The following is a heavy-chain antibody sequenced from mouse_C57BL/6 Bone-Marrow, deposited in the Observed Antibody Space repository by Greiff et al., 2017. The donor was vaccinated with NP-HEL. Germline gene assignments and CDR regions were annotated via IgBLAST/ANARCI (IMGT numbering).Heavy chain of an antibody. D-gene: IGHD2-4*01. CDR1: GYTFTSYW. V-gene: IGHV1-64*01. Sequence: VQLQQPGAELVKPGASVKLSCKASGYTFTSYWMHWVKQRPGQGLEWIGMIHPNSGSTNYNEKFKIKATLTVDKSSSTAYMQLSSLTSEDAAVYYCAPLVITTLVMDYWGQGTSVTVSS. J-gene: IGHJ4*01. CDR3: APLVITTLVMDY. CDR2: IHPNSGST.